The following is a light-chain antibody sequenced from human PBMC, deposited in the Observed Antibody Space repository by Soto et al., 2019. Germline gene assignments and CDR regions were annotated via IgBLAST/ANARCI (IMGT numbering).Light chain of an antibody. Sequence: QSALTQPASVSGSPGQSITISCTGTSSDVGGYNYVSWYQQHPGKAPNLMIYEVSNRPSGVSNRFSGSKSGNTASLTISGLQAEDEADYYCNSYTSSRTLVFGGGTKVTVL. CDR3: NSYTSSRTLV. CDR2: EVS. CDR1: SSDVGGYNY. V-gene: IGLV2-14*01. J-gene: IGLJ2*01.